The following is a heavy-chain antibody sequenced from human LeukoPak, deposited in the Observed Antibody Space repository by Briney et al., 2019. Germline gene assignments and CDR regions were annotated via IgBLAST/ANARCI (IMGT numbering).Heavy chain of an antibody. CDR2: ISYDGSNK. Sequence: SLRLSCAASGFTFSSYGMHWVRQAPGKGLEWVAVISYDGSNKYYADSVKGRFTISRDNSKNTLYLQMNSLRAEDTAVYYCAKSDDILTGYIDYWGQGTLVTVSS. CDR3: AKSDDILTGYIDY. D-gene: IGHD3-9*01. CDR1: GFTFSSYG. V-gene: IGHV3-30*18. J-gene: IGHJ4*02.